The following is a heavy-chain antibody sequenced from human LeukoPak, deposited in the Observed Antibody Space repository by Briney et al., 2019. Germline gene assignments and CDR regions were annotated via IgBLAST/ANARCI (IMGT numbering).Heavy chain of an antibody. CDR3: ARESSGGFDN. Sequence: PGGSLRLSCTAPGFTVRTNYMSWVRQAPGKGLEWVTIILYDGSNKYYADSVKGRFTISRDNSKNTVYLQMNSLTAEDTAVYYCARESSGGFDNWAQGTLVTASS. CDR2: ILYDGSNK. J-gene: IGHJ4*02. V-gene: IGHV3-30*03. D-gene: IGHD3-3*01. CDR1: GFTVRTNY.